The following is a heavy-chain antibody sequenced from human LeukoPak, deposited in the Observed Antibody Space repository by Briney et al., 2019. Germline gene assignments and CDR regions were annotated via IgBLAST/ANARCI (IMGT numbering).Heavy chain of an antibody. J-gene: IGHJ3*02. CDR3: ARGKASGSLYDAFDI. V-gene: IGHV3-21*01. CDR1: GFTFSSYS. D-gene: IGHD3-22*01. CDR2: ISSSSSYI. Sequence: GGSLRLSCAASGFTFSSYSMNWVRQAPGKGLEWVSSISSSSSYIYYADSVKGRFTVSRDNAKNSLYLQMNSLRAEDTAVYYCARGKASGSLYDAFDIWGQETMVTVSS.